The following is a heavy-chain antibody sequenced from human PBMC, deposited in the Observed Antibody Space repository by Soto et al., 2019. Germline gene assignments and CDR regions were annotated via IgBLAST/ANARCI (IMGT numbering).Heavy chain of an antibody. CDR3: ARDTSTPDWLGPEDL. J-gene: IGHJ5*02. CDR1: GFNFNRFA. CDR2: ISYDGNNE. V-gene: IGHV3-30*09. D-gene: IGHD2-2*01. Sequence: QVQMVESGGGLVQPGRSLRLTCTASGFNFNRFAIHWVRQAPGKGLEWVAVISYDGNNEYVAVPLRDRFAISRDNSQNTVFLQIDDVRVEDTARYYCARDTSTPDWLGPEDLWGQGALVIVSS.